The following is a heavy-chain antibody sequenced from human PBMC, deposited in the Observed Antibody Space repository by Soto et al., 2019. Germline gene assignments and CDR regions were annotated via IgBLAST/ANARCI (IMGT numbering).Heavy chain of an antibody. CDR2: MNPNSGNT. Sequence: WASVKVSCKASGYTFTSYDINWVRQATGQGLEWMGWMNPNSGNTGYAQKFQGRVTMTRNTSISTAYMELSSLRSEDTAVYYCAGLQPLSGYSSSWHIYYYGMDVWGQGTTVTVSS. D-gene: IGHD6-13*01. CDR3: AGLQPLSGYSSSWHIYYYGMDV. CDR1: GYTFTSYD. J-gene: IGHJ6*02. V-gene: IGHV1-8*01.